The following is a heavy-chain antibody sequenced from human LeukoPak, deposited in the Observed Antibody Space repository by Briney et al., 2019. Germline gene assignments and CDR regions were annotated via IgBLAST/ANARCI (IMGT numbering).Heavy chain of an antibody. CDR2: IKSKTDGGTT. D-gene: IGHD3-3*01. CDR1: GFTFSNAW. V-gene: IGHV3-15*01. CDR3: TTDQVEAYYDFWSGFRGG. Sequence: GESLRLSCAASGFTFSNAWMSWVRQAPGKGLEWVGRIKSKTDGGTTDYAAPVKGRFTISRDDSKNTLYLQMNSLKTEDTAVYYCTTDQVEAYYDFWSGFRGGWGQGTLVTVSS. J-gene: IGHJ4*02.